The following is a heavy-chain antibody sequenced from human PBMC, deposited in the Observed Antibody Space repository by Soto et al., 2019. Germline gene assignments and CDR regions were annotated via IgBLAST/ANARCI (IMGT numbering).Heavy chain of an antibody. J-gene: IGHJ4*02. CDR2: IIPIFGTA. Sequence: QVQLVQSGAEVKKPGSSVKVSCKASGGTFSSYAISWVRQAPGQGLEWMGGIIPIFGTANYAQKFQGRVTLTAEESTSTDYMELSSLRSEDTDVYYCARGVSGGSRALDYWGQGNLVTVSS. CDR1: GGTFSSYA. D-gene: IGHD2-15*01. V-gene: IGHV1-69*01. CDR3: ARGVSGGSRALDY.